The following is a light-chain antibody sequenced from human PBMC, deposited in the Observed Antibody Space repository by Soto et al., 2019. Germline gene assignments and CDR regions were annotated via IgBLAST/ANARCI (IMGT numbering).Light chain of an antibody. CDR3: QQYDSSVT. CDR2: GAS. Sequence: EIVLTQSPGSLSLSPGERVTLSCRASQSVSSSFFAWYQQTPGQSPRLLIYGASNRATGIPDRFSGSGSGTDFTLTISRLEPEDFAVYYCQQYDSSVTFGQGTKVEIK. CDR1: QSVSSSF. V-gene: IGKV3-20*01. J-gene: IGKJ1*01.